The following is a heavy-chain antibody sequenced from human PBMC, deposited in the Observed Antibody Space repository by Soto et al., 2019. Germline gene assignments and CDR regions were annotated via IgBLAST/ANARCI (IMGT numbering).Heavy chain of an antibody. Sequence: KPSETLSLTCTVSGGSISSPDHHWTWIRQSPGKGLEWIGAIYYSASTYYNPSLKSRVTISVDTSKNQFSLKLSSVTAADTAVYYCASFGWYVGYFDYWGQGTLVTVSS. CDR1: GGSISSPDHH. CDR3: ASFGWYVGYFDY. J-gene: IGHJ4*02. CDR2: IYYSAST. V-gene: IGHV4-30-4*01. D-gene: IGHD6-19*01.